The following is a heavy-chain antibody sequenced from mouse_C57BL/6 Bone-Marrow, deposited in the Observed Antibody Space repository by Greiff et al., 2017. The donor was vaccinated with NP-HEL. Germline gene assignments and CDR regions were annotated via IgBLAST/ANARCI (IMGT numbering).Heavy chain of an antibody. CDR3: TRVRGNYAWFAY. J-gene: IGHJ3*01. CDR2: ISSGGDYI. D-gene: IGHD2-1*01. Sequence: EVMLVESGEGLVKPGGSLKLSCAASGFTFSSYAMSWVRQTPEKRLEWVAYISSGGDYIYYADTVKGRFTISRDNARNTLYLQMSSLKSEDTAMYYCTRVRGNYAWFAYWGQGTLVTVSA. CDR1: GFTFSSYA. V-gene: IGHV5-9-1*02.